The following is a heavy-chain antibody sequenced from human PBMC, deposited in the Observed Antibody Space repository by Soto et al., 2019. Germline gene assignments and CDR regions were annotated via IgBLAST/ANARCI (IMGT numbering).Heavy chain of an antibody. D-gene: IGHD3-9*01. J-gene: IGHJ6*02. Sequence: PSETLSLTCAVYGGSFSGYYWSWIRQPPGKGLEWIGEINHSGSTNYNPSLKSRVTISVDTSKNQFSLKPSSVTAADTAVYYCARKSRLVIPLYYYYGMDVWGQGTTVTVSS. CDR3: ARKSRLVIPLYYYYGMDV. CDR1: GGSFSGYY. CDR2: INHSGST. V-gene: IGHV4-34*01.